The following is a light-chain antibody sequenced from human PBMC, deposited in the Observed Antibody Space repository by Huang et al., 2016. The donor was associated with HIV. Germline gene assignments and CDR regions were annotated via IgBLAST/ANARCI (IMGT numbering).Light chain of an antibody. CDR1: QSVSNT. CDR2: GAF. CDR3: QQYNKWPRNT. V-gene: IGKV3-15*01. Sequence: EIVMTQSPVTLSVSPGERAAPSCRASQSVSNTLAWYQQKPGQDPRPLLYGAFNRSTGIPARFHGRGSGTDFTLPTSSLQPEDFVVYYCQQYNKWPRNTFGQGTKLEIK. J-gene: IGKJ2*01.